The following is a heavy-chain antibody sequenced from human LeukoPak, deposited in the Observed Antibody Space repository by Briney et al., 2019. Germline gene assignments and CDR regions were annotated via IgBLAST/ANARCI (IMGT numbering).Heavy chain of an antibody. Sequence: SETLSLTCTVSGYSISSGYYWGWIRQPPGKGLEWIGSIYHSGSTYYNPSLKSRVTISVDTSKNQFSLKLSSVTAADTAVYYCARAPPTIFGESGAFDIWGQGTMVTVSS. D-gene: IGHD3-3*01. J-gene: IGHJ3*02. CDR2: IYHSGST. V-gene: IGHV4-38-2*02. CDR1: GYSISSGYY. CDR3: ARAPPTIFGESGAFDI.